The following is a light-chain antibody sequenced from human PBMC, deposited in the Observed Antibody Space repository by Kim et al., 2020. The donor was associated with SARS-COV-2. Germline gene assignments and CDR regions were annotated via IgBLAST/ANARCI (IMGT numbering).Light chain of an antibody. CDR2: GAS. V-gene: IGKV3-15*01. J-gene: IGKJ1*01. Sequence: EIMMTQSPATLSVSPGEGATLSCRASQNIIRNLAWYQQKPGQAPRLLIYGASTRATGIPARFSGSGSGTEFTLTISSLQSEDFAVYYCQQYDNSPPWTFGQGTKVDIK. CDR3: QQYDNSPPWT. CDR1: QNIIRN.